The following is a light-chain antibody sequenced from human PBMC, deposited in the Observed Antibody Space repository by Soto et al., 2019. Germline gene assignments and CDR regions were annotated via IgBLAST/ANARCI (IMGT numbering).Light chain of an antibody. CDR1: QTILYTSNNKNY. CDR3: HQYFAAPPT. Sequence: DIVTTQSPDSLAVSLGEGATITCKSSQTILYTSNNKNYLAWYQQRPGQPPKLLIYWASTRVSGVPDRISGSGSGTNFTLTITSLQPDDVATYYCHQYFAAPPTFGPGTKVEIK. CDR2: WAS. J-gene: IGKJ3*01. V-gene: IGKV4-1*01.